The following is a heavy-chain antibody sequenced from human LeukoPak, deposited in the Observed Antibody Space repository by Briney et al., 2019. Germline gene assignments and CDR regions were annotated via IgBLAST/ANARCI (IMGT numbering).Heavy chain of an antibody. CDR1: GGSISGYY. D-gene: IGHD5-18*01. CDR3: ARRRGYSYGNFDY. CDR2: INHSGST. J-gene: IGHJ4*02. Sequence: SETLSLTCTVSGGSISGYYWSWIRQPPGKGLEWIGEINHSGSTNYNPSLKSRVTISVDTSKNQFSLKLSSVTAADTAVYYCARRRGYSYGNFDYWGQGTLVTVSS. V-gene: IGHV4-34*01.